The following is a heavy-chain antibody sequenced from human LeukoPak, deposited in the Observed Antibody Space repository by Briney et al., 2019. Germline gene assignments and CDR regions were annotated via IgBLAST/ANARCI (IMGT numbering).Heavy chain of an antibody. CDR1: GGSFSGYY. Sequence: PSETLSLTCAVYGGSFSGYYWSWLRQPPGKGLEWIGEINHSGSTNYNPSLTSRVTISVDTSKNQFSLKLSSVTAADTAVYYCASTVISGYRIDYWGQGTLVTVSS. CDR2: INHSGST. J-gene: IGHJ4*02. D-gene: IGHD3-22*01. CDR3: ASTVISGYRIDY. V-gene: IGHV4-34*01.